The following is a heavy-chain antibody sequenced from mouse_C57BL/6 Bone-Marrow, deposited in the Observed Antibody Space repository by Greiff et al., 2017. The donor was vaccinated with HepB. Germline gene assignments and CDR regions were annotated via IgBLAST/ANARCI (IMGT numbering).Heavy chain of an antibody. CDR3: ARASYGSSFDY. V-gene: IGHV5-4*03. Sequence: EVKLMESGGGLVKPGGSLKLSCAASGFTFSSYAMSWVRQTPEKRLEWVATISDGGSYTYYPDNVKGRFTISRDNAKNNLYLQMSHLKSEDTAMYYCARASYGSSFDYWGQGTTLTVSS. D-gene: IGHD1-1*01. J-gene: IGHJ2*01. CDR2: ISDGGSYT. CDR1: GFTFSSYA.